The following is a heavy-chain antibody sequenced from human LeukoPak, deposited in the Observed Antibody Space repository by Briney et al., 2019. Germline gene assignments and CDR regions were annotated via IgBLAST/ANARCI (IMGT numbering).Heavy chain of an antibody. CDR2: INHSGST. CDR1: GGSFSGYY. CDR3: ARGRIAARSFVDY. D-gene: IGHD6-6*01. V-gene: IGHV4-34*01. Sequence: SETLSLTCTVYGGSFSGYYWSWIRQPPGKGLEWIGEINHSGSTNYNPSLKSRVTISVDTSKNQFSLKLSSVTAADTAVYYCARGRIAARSFVDYWGQGTLVTVSS. J-gene: IGHJ4*02.